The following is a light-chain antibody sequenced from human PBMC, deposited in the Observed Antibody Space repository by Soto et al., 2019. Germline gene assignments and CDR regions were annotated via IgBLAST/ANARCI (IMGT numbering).Light chain of an antibody. CDR2: QDS. J-gene: IGLJ1*01. CDR3: QAWDSSTARV. CDR1: KLGDKY. V-gene: IGLV3-1*01. Sequence: SYELTQPPSVSVSPGQTASITCSGDKLGDKYACWYQQKPGQSPVLVIYQDSKRPSGIPERFSGSNSGNTATLTISGTQAMDEADYYCQAWDSSTARVFATGTKLTVL.